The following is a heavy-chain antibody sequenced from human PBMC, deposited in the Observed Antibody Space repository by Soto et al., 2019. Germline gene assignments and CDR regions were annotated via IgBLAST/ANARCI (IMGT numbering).Heavy chain of an antibody. D-gene: IGHD2-2*01. Sequence: SETLSLTCTVSGGSISSGDYYWSWIRQPPGKGLEWIGYIYYSGSTYYNPSLKSRVTISVDTSKNQFSLKLSSVTAADTAVYYCARTSSTLYYYYGMDVWGQGTTVTVSS. CDR2: IYYSGST. CDR1: GGSISSGDYY. V-gene: IGHV4-30-4*01. CDR3: ARTSSTLYYYYGMDV. J-gene: IGHJ6*02.